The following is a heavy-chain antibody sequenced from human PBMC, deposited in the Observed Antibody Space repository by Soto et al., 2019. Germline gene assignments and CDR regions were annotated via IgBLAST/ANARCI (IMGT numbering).Heavy chain of an antibody. D-gene: IGHD6-13*01. CDR2: ISSSSSTI. Sequence: EVQLVESGGGLVQPGGSLRLSCAASGFTFSSYSMNWVRQAPGKGLEWVSYISSSSSTIYYADSVKGRFTISRDNAKNSLYLQMNSLRDEDTAVYYCARDSPYSNSWYDLTWFDPWGQGTLVTVSS. CDR1: GFTFSSYS. V-gene: IGHV3-48*02. CDR3: ARDSPYSNSWYDLTWFDP. J-gene: IGHJ5*02.